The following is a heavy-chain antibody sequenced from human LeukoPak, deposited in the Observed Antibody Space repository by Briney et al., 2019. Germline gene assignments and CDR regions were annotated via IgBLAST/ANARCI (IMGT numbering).Heavy chain of an antibody. D-gene: IGHD3-10*01. CDR2: IRSKAYGGTT. CDR1: GFTFGDYA. J-gene: IGHJ4*02. CDR3: TRESEYYYGSGSYYKRVYGDY. Sequence: GGSLRLSCTASGFTFGDYAMSWVRQAPGKGLEWVGFIRSKAYGGTTEYAASVKGRFTISRDDSKSIAYLQMNSLKTEDTAVYYCTRESEYYYGSGSYYKRVYGDYWGQGTLVTVSS. V-gene: IGHV3-49*04.